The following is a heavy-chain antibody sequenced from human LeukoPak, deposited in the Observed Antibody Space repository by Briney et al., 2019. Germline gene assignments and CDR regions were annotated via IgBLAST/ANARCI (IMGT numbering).Heavy chain of an antibody. D-gene: IGHD2-15*01. CDR3: ARVLRYCRRGNCYCGGLGYMDV. J-gene: IGHJ6*03. CDR2: ISRSGSSK. Sequence: GGSLRLSCAASGFTFSDYNMRWIRQAPGKGLEWVSSISRSGSSKYYADSVKGRFTISRDNAKNSLFLQINSLRAEDTAVYYCARVLRYCRRGNCYCGGLGYMDVWGKGTTVTISS. V-gene: IGHV3-11*01. CDR1: GFTFSDYN.